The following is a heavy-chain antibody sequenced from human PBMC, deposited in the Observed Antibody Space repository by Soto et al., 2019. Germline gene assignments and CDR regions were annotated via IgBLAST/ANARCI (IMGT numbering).Heavy chain of an antibody. CDR1: GGSISSYY. CDR3: ARERRYCSGGSCYSGIDY. V-gene: IGHV4-59*01. D-gene: IGHD2-15*01. J-gene: IGHJ4*02. CDR2: IYYSGST. Sequence: SETLSLTCTVSGGSISSYYWSWIRQPPGKGLEWIGYIYYSGSTNYNPSLKSRVTISVDTSKNQFSLKLSSVTAADTAVYYCARERRYCSGGSCYSGIDYWGQGTLVTVSS.